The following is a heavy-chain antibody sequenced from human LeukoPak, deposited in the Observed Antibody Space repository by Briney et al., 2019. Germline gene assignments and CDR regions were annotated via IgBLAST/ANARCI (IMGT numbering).Heavy chain of an antibody. J-gene: IGHJ3*01. CDR1: GFIFSRYG. CDR3: VRDFQAKPAFDV. CDR2: IQYDGSKQ. D-gene: IGHD1-14*01. V-gene: IGHV3-33*05. Sequence: PGGSLRLSCAASGFIFSRYGINWVRHAPGKGLEGVAGIQYDGSKQYYIDSVKGRFTISRDNSQNTVNLQMNSLRAEDTAVYYCVRDFQAKPAFDVWGQGTMVTVSS.